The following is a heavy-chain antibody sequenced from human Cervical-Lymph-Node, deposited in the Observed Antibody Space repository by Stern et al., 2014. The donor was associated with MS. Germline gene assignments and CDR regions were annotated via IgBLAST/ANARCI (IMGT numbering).Heavy chain of an antibody. CDR1: GFTSATT. V-gene: IGHV1-2*02. J-gene: IGHJ6*02. CDR3: AENMDI. CDR2: ISPKNGDT. Sequence: VQLVESGAEVKKPGASVQVSCKASGFTSATTKNICLHTPPEHGPEWMGRISPKNGDTNYAPKFQGRVTMTRDTSIGLVSLEVTGLGFDDTAVYYCAENMDIWGQGTMVTVSS.